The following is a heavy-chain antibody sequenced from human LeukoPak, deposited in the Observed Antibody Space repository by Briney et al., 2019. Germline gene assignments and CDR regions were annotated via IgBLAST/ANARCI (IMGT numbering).Heavy chain of an antibody. Sequence: SETLSLTCTVSGGSISSYYWSWIRQPAGRGLEWIGRIYTSGSTNYTPSLRSRVTISIDTSKNQFYLNLSSVTAADTAVYYCARSTSGPSLFDYWGQGTLVTVSS. D-gene: IGHD2-8*02. CDR1: GGSISSYY. CDR3: ARSTSGPSLFDY. J-gene: IGHJ4*02. V-gene: IGHV4-4*07. CDR2: IYTSGST.